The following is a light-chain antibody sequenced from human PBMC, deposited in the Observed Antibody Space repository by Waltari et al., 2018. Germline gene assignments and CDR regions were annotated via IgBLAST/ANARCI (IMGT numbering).Light chain of an antibody. CDR2: DVS. CDR1: SSDVGGYNY. Sequence: QSALTQPRSVSGSPGQSVTISCTGTSSDVGGYNYVSWYQQHPGKAPKLMIYDVSKRPSGVPERFSGSKSGNTASLTISGLQAEDEADYYCCSYAGSYTFPYVFGSGTEVTVL. CDR3: CSYAGSYTFPYV. V-gene: IGLV2-11*01. J-gene: IGLJ1*01.